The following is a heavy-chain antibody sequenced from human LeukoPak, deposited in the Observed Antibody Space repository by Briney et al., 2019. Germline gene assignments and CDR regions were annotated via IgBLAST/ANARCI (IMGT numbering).Heavy chain of an antibody. V-gene: IGHV3-21*01. CDR3: ARSGSGSFYGMDV. CDR2: ISSSSSYI. J-gene: IGHJ6*02. D-gene: IGHD3-10*01. CDR1: GFTFSSYS. Sequence: EGSLRLSCAASGFTFSSYSMNWVRQAPGKGLEWVSSISSSSSYIYYADSVKGRFTISRDNAKNSLYLQMNSLRAEDTAVYYCARSGSGSFYGMDVWGQGTTVTVSS.